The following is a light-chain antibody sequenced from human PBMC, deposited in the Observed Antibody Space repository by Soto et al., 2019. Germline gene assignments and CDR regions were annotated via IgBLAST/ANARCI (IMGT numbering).Light chain of an antibody. CDR3: SSYTSSTTRV. Sequence: QSALTQPASVSGSPGQSITISCTGTSSDVGRYNYVSWYQHHPGRAPKLMICELNNRPSGVSNRFPGSKSGNTASLTISGLQAEDEGVYYCSSYTSSTTRVFGTGTKLTVL. CDR2: ELN. CDR1: SSDVGRYNY. J-gene: IGLJ1*01. V-gene: IGLV2-14*01.